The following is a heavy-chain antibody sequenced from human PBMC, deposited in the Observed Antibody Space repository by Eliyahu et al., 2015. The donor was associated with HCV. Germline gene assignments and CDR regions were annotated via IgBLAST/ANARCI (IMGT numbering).Heavy chain of an antibody. CDR1: GFTFSXYG. D-gene: IGHD6-19*01. V-gene: IGHV3-33*08. CDR3: ARRPQQWLGYYYYYGMDV. CDR2: IWYDGSNK. J-gene: IGHJ6*02. Sequence: QVQLVESGGGVVQPGRSLRLPXAASGFTFSXYGXHWVRQAPGKGLEWVAVIWYDGSNKYYADSVKGRFTISRDNSKNTLYLQMNSLRAEDTAVYYCARRPQQWLGYYYYYGMDVWGQGTTVTVSS.